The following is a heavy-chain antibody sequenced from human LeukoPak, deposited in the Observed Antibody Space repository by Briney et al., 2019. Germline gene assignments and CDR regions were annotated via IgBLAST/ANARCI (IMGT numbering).Heavy chain of an antibody. CDR1: GGSFSGYY. V-gene: IGHV4-34*01. CDR3: ARRGSFLGY. CDR2: INHSGST. Sequence: SETLSLTCAVYGGSFSGYYWSWIRQPPGKGLEWIGEINHSGSTNYNPSLESRVTISVDTSKNQFSLKLSSVTAADTAVYYCARRGSFLGYWGQGTLVTVSS. J-gene: IGHJ4*02. D-gene: IGHD1-26*01.